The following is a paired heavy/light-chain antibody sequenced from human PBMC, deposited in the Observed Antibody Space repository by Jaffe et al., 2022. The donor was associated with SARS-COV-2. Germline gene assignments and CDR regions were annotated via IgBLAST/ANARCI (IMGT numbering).Light chain of an antibody. J-gene: IGKJ5*01. CDR2: AAS. CDR1: QNIMRY. CDR3: QQNYGTPIT. V-gene: IGKV1-39*01. Sequence: DIQMTQSPSSLSASVGDRVTITCRASQNIMRYLNWYQQKPGKAPKLLIYAASSLQSGVPSRFSGSGSGTDFTLTVSSLQPEDFATYYCQQNYGTPITFGQGTRLEIK.
Heavy chain of an antibody. Sequence: QITLKESGPTLVKPTQTLTLTCTFSGFSLSTSGVGVGWIRQPPGKALEWLAIIYWDDDKRYSPSLKSRLTITKDTSKNQVVLTMTNMDPVDTATYYCAHRETYCSGGSCLGSYFFYWGQGTLVTVSS. J-gene: IGHJ4*02. CDR2: IYWDDDK. CDR3: AHRETYCSGGSCLGSYFFY. V-gene: IGHV2-5*02. CDR1: GFSLSTSGVG. D-gene: IGHD2-15*01.